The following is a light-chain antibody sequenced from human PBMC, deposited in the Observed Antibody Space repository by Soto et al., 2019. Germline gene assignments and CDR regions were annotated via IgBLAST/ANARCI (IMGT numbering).Light chain of an antibody. J-gene: IGLJ2*01. V-gene: IGLV2-14*01. CDR1: SSDFAVYNS. CDR3: TSYTTSSTVV. CDR2: EVS. Sequence: QSVLTQPASVSGSPGQSITISCTGTSSDFAVYNSVSWYQHHPGKAPKLIIYEVSNRPSGVSSHFSGSKSGNTASLTISGLQAEAEADYYCTSYTTSSTVVFGGGTKVTVL.